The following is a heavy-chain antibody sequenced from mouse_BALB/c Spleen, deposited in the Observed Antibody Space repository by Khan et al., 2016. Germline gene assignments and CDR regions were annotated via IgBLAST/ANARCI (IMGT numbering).Heavy chain of an antibody. D-gene: IGHD2-14*01. Sequence: EVELVESGGGLVQPGGSLRLSCATSGFTFTDYYMSWVRQPPGKALEWLGCIRNNANGYTTEYTATVQGRFTISRDNTQAILDLQMNTLRAEDGATYYCARDCYRYDEEWFAYWGQGTLVTVSA. CDR1: GFTFTDYY. CDR2: IRNNANGYTT. V-gene: IGHV7-3*02. CDR3: ARDCYRYDEEWFAY. J-gene: IGHJ3*01.